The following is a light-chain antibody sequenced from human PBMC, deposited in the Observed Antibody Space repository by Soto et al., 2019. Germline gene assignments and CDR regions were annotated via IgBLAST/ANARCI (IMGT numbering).Light chain of an antibody. J-gene: IGKJ1*01. CDR2: DAS. Sequence: EIVLTQSPATLSLSPGEIATLSCRASQSVSSYLAWYQQKPGQAPRLLIYDASNRATGIRARFSGSGSGTDFTLTISSLEPEDFAVYYCQQRSNWPWTFGQGTKVEIK. CDR3: QQRSNWPWT. CDR1: QSVSSY. V-gene: IGKV3-11*01.